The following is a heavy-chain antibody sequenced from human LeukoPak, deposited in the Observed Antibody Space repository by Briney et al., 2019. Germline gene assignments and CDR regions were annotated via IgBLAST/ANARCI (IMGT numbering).Heavy chain of an antibody. CDR1: GGSFSGYY. CDR3: ARGRGIAAAGTPEGLGY. CDR2: INHSGST. Sequence: PSETLSLTCAVYGGSFSGYYWSWIRQPPGKGLEWMGEINHSGSTNYNPSLKSRVTISVDTSKNQFSLKLSSVTAADTAVYYCARGRGIAAAGTPEGLGYWGQGTLVTVSS. D-gene: IGHD6-13*01. V-gene: IGHV4-34*01. J-gene: IGHJ4*02.